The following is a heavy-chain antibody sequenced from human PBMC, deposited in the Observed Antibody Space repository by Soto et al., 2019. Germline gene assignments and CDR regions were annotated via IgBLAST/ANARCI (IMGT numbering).Heavy chain of an antibody. V-gene: IGHV4-30-4*01. Sequence: QVQLQESGPGLVKPSQTLSLTCTVSAGSISSGDYYWSWIRQPPGKGLEWIGYIYYSGSTFYNPSLKSRVTISVDTSKNQLSLKLSSVTAADTAVYYCARDLTIFGRYGMDVWGQGTTVTVSS. CDR2: IYYSGST. CDR3: ARDLTIFGRYGMDV. CDR1: AGSISSGDYY. J-gene: IGHJ6*02. D-gene: IGHD3-3*01.